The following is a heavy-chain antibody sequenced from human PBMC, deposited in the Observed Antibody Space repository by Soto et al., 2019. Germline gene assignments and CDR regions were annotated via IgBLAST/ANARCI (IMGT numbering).Heavy chain of an antibody. CDR3: ARPFAAQTVAGFDS. D-gene: IGHD6-19*01. J-gene: IGHJ4*02. CDR1: GGSLSSGSYY. Sequence: QLQLQESGPGLVKPSETLTLTCTVSGGSLSSGSYYWGWIRQPPGKGLEWIGSIPYSGNTYYNPSLKIRVTLSVDASKNEFSLKLSSVTAADTAVYYCARPFAAQTVAGFDSWGQGTLVTVSS. V-gene: IGHV4-39*01. CDR2: IPYSGNT.